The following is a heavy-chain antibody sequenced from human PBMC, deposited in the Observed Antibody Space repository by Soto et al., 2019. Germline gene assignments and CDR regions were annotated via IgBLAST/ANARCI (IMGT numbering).Heavy chain of an antibody. J-gene: IGHJ4*02. CDR2: ISSSSSYI. Sequence: EVQLVESGGGLVKPGGSLRLSCAASGFTFSSYSMNWVRQAPGKGLEWVSSISSSSSYIYYADSVKGRFTISRDNAKNSLYLQMNSLRAEDTAAYYCARGYCSSTSCYRGGSSSKEIGYWGQGTLVTVSS. D-gene: IGHD2-2*01. CDR1: GFTFSSYS. V-gene: IGHV3-21*01. CDR3: ARGYCSSTSCYRGGSSSKEIGY.